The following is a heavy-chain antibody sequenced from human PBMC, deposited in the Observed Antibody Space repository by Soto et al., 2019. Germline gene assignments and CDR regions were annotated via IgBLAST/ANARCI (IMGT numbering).Heavy chain of an antibody. Sequence: QVQLEQSGAEVKKPGSSVRVSCKASRGTFCTSAISWVRQAPGQGLEWMGGIIPIFRRPDYAQKFQGRVTVTADESTSTAYMELSGLRSDDTAVYYCARDKDRPQLGGNYYYILDVWGQGTTITVSS. CDR1: RGTFCTSA. CDR2: IIPIFRRP. J-gene: IGHJ6*02. V-gene: IGHV1-69*12. CDR3: ARDKDRPQLGGNYYYILDV. D-gene: IGHD3-3*02.